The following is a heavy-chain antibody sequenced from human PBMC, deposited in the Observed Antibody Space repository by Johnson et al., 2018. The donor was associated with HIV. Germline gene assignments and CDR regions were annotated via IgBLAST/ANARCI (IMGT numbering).Heavy chain of an antibody. Sequence: VQLVESGGGLVKPGGSLRLSCAASVFSFSDYYMSWVRQAPGKGLEWVSVIYSGGSTYYADSVKGRFTISRDNSKNTLYLQMNSLRAEDTAVYFCARVKGACDSWGQGTMVTVAS. CDR3: ARVKGACDS. CDR2: IYSGGST. V-gene: IGHV3-66*01. J-gene: IGHJ3*02. CDR1: VFSFSDYY.